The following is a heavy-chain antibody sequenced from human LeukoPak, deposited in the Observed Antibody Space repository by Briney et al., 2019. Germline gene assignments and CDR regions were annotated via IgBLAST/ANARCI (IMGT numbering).Heavy chain of an antibody. V-gene: IGHV3-64*04. J-gene: IGHJ5*02. CDR1: GFTFNRFY. CDR2: ISSNGATT. D-gene: IGHD2-21*02. CDR3: ARPMVTAIDNWFDP. Sequence: QSGGSLRLSCSASGFTFNRFYLHWVRQAPGKGLEFVSHISSNGATTYYADSVKGRFTISRDNSKNTLYLQMNSLRTEDTAVYYCARPMVTAIDNWFDPWGQGTLVTVSS.